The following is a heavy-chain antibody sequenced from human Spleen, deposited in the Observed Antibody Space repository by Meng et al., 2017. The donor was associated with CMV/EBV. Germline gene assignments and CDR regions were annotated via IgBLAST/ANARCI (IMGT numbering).Heavy chain of an antibody. Sequence: SCKPSGYTFTSYYMHWVRQAPGQGLEWMGIINPSGGSTSYAQKFQGRVTMTRDTSTSTVYMELSSLRSEDTAVYYCARCRSQDYFDYWGQGTLVTVSS. CDR1: GYTFTSYY. D-gene: IGHD3-10*01. J-gene: IGHJ4*02. CDR3: ARCRSQDYFDY. CDR2: INPSGGST. V-gene: IGHV1-46*01.